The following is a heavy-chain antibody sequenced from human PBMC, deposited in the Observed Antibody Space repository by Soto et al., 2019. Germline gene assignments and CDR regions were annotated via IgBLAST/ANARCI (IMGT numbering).Heavy chain of an antibody. Sequence: GGSLRLSCAASGFTFSSYAMSWVRQAPGKGLEWVSAISGSGGSTYYADSVKGRFTISRDNSKNTLYLQMNSLRAEDTAVYYCAKEVVVVAATPTNAFDIWGQGTMVTVSS. CDR1: GFTFSSYA. CDR2: ISGSGGST. D-gene: IGHD2-15*01. V-gene: IGHV3-23*01. J-gene: IGHJ3*02. CDR3: AKEVVVVAATPTNAFDI.